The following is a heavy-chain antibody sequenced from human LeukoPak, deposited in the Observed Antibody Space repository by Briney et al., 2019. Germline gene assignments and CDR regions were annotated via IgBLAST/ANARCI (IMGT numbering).Heavy chain of an antibody. D-gene: IGHD3-10*01. CDR1: GGSFSGYY. CDR2: INHSGST. Sequence: SETLSLTCAVYGGSFSGYYWSWIRQPPGKGLEWIGEINHSGSTNYNPSLKSRVTISVDTSKSQFSLKLSSVTAADTAVYYCARQDSGSYYWGQGTLVTVSS. J-gene: IGHJ4*02. V-gene: IGHV4-34*01. CDR3: ARQDSGSYY.